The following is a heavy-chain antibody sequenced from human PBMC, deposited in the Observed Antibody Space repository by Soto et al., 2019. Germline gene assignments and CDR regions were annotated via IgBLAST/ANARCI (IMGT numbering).Heavy chain of an antibody. D-gene: IGHD6-19*01. J-gene: IGHJ4*02. Sequence: EVQLLESGGGLVQPGGSLRLSCAASGFTFSSYAMSWVRQAPGKGLEWVSAISGSGGSTYYADSVKGRFTISRDNSKNTLYLQMNSLRAEDTAVYYCAKDAVLGRWLVRNCDYCGQGTLVTVSS. CDR1: GFTFSSYA. V-gene: IGHV3-23*01. CDR2: ISGSGGST. CDR3: AKDAVLGRWLVRNCDY.